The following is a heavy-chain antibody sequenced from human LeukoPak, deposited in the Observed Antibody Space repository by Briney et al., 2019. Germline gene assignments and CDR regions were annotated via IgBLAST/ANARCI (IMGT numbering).Heavy chain of an antibody. CDR3: AKSAVAGYDYYGMDA. CDR1: GFTFSSYV. Sequence: GGSLRLSCAASGFTFSSYVMSWVRQAPGKGLEWVSAISGSGGSTYYADSVKGRFTISRDNSKNTMYLQMNSLRAEDTAVYYCAKSAVAGYDYYGMDAWGQGTTVTVSS. CDR2: ISGSGGST. V-gene: IGHV3-23*01. D-gene: IGHD6-19*01. J-gene: IGHJ6*02.